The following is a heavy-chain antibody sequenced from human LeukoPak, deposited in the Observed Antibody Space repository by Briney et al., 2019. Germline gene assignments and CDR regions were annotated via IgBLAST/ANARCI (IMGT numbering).Heavy chain of an antibody. V-gene: IGHV1-24*01. J-gene: IGHJ4*02. CDR3: ATPYSSRGYSGYGQFDY. D-gene: IGHD5-12*01. Sequence: ASVKVSCKVSGYTLTELSMHWVRQAPGKGLEWMGGFDPEDGETIYAQKFQGRVTMTEDTSTDTAYMELSSLRSEDTAVYYCATPYSSRGYSGYGQFDYRGQGTLVTVSS. CDR1: GYTLTELS. CDR2: FDPEDGET.